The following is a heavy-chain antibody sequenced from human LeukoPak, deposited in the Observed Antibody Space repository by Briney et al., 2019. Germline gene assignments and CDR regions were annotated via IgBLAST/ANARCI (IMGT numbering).Heavy chain of an antibody. V-gene: IGHV3-30*03. Sequence: GGSLRLSCAASGFTFSSYGMHRVRQAPGKGLEWVAVISYDGSNKYYADSVKGRFTISRDNSKNTLYLQMNSLRAEDTAVYYCARDPSLGYCSSTSCYAYYFDYWGQGTLVTVSS. CDR3: ARDPSLGYCSSTSCYAYYFDY. J-gene: IGHJ4*02. CDR2: ISYDGSNK. CDR1: GFTFSSYG. D-gene: IGHD2-2*01.